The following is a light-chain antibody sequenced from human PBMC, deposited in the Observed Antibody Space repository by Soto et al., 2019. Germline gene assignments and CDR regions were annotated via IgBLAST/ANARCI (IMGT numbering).Light chain of an antibody. CDR1: SSDVGAYDR. V-gene: IGLV2-18*02. CDR2: DVS. Sequence: QSVLTQPPSVSGSPGQSVTISCTGTSSDVGAYDRVSWYQQPPGTAPRVMIYDVSNRPSGVPDRFSGSKSGNTASLTISGLLPKDEADYYCSSVTTKTTLVFGGGTKLTVL. CDR3: SSVTTKTTLV. J-gene: IGLJ2*01.